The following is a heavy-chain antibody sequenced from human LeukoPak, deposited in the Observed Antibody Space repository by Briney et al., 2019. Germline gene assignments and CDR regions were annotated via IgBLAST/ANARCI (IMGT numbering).Heavy chain of an antibody. V-gene: IGHV4-39*01. CDR2: IYYNGST. Sequence: KPSETLSLTCTVSGGSISSSSYYWGWIRQPPGKGLEWIGSIYYNGSTYYNPSLKSRFTISVDTSKNQFSLKLSSVTAADTAVYYCASTIFGVVIMSFYFDYWGQGTLVTVSS. CDR3: ASTIFGVVIMSFYFDY. CDR1: GGSISSSSYY. J-gene: IGHJ4*02. D-gene: IGHD3-3*01.